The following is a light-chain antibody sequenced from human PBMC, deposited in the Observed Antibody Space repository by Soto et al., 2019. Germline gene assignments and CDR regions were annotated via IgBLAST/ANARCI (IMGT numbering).Light chain of an antibody. V-gene: IGKV3-20*01. J-gene: IGKJ1*01. CDR2: GAS. CDR1: QSVGTS. CDR3: QQYRGSPRT. Sequence: EIVLTQSPVTLSLSPGARGTLSCRASQSVGTSLAWYQQKPSQAPRLLIYGASNRATGIPDRFSGSGSGTDFTLTISTLEPEDFAVYHCQQYRGSPRTVGQGTKGELK.